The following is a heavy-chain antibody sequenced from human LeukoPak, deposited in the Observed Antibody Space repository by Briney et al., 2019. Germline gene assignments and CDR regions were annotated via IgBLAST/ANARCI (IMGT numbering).Heavy chain of an antibody. CDR2: ISSNGGST. D-gene: IGHD1-14*01. CDR1: GFTFSSYA. CDR3: ARALGYKGDY. Sequence: GGSLRLSCAASGFTFSSYAMHWVHQAPGKGLEYVSAISSNGGSTYYANSVKGRFTISRDNSKNTLYLQMGSLRAEDMAVYYCARALGYKGDYWGQGTLVTVSS. V-gene: IGHV3-64*01. J-gene: IGHJ4*02.